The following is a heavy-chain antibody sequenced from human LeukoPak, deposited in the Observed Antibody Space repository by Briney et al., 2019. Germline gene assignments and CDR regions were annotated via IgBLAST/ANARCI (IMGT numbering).Heavy chain of an antibody. CDR3: ARAREGSAFDI. D-gene: IGHD3-10*01. Sequence: GGSLRLSCAASGFTFSSYGMHWVRQAPGKGLEWVAVISYDGSNKYYADSVKGRFTISRDNSKNTLYLQMNSLRAEDTAVYYCARAREGSAFDIWGQGTMVTVSS. J-gene: IGHJ3*02. CDR2: ISYDGSNK. CDR1: GFTFSSYG. V-gene: IGHV3-30*03.